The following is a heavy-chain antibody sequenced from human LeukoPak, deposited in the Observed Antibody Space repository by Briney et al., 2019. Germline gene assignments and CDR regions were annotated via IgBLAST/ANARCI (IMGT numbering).Heavy chain of an antibody. CDR2: IYSGGIT. Sequence: TGGSLRLSCAASGFTVSTNFMSWVRQAPGKGLEWVSVIYSGGITYYADSVKGRLTISRDNSKNTLYLQMGSLRAEDMAVYYCARGPRTAALLGHYYYYYMDVWGKGTTVTVSS. V-gene: IGHV3-53*05. D-gene: IGHD6-13*01. CDR1: GFTVSTNF. CDR3: ARGPRTAALLGHYYYYYMDV. J-gene: IGHJ6*03.